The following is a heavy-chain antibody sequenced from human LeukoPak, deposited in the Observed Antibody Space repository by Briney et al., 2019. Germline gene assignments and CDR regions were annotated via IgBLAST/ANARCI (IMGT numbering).Heavy chain of an antibody. CDR3: AKRGVVIRVILVGFHKEAYYFDS. V-gene: IGHV3-23*01. J-gene: IGHJ4*02. Sequence: GGSLRLSCAVSGITLSNYGMSWVRQAPGKGLEWVAGISDSGGRTKYADHAKGRFTISRDNRKNTLYLQMNSLRAEDTAVYFCAKRGVVIRVILVGFHKEAYYFDSWGQGALVTVSS. CDR2: ISDSGGRT. D-gene: IGHD3-10*01. CDR1: GITLSNYG.